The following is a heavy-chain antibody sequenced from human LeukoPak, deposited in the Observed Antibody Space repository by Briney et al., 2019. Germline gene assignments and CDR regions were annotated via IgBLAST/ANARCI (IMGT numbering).Heavy chain of an antibody. Sequence: GESLRLSCATSGFTFRNYWMSWLRQAPGKGLEWVSRIKNDGSSPSYADSVKGRFTISRDNARSTLYLQMNSLRVDDTAVYYCAKSDWFDPWGRGILVTVPS. V-gene: IGHV3-74*01. CDR3: AKSDWFDP. CDR1: GFTFRNYW. CDR2: IKNDGSSP. J-gene: IGHJ5*01.